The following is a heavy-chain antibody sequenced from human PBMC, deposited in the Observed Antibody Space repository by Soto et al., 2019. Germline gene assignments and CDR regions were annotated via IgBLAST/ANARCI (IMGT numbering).Heavy chain of an antibody. CDR2: ISASGGST. CDR1: GFTFSNYG. Sequence: EVQVLESGGGLVQPGGSLRLSCAASGFTFSNYGMSWVRQAPGKGLVWVSGISASGGSTYYADSVKGRFTISRDNSKNTLYLQLNSLRAYDTAVYYCAKLSDIAVAGTGRHFDYWGQGTLFTVSS. V-gene: IGHV3-23*01. J-gene: IGHJ4*02. D-gene: IGHD6-19*01. CDR3: AKLSDIAVAGTGRHFDY.